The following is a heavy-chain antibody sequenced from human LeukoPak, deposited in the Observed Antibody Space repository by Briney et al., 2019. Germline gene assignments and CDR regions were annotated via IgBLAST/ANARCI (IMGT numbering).Heavy chain of an antibody. J-gene: IGHJ6*03. CDR1: GGSFSGYY. V-gene: IGHV4-34*01. CDR2: MNPSGSI. D-gene: IGHD3-22*01. Sequence: PSETLSLTSAVHGGSFSGYYWTWICQTPGKGLEWIGEMNPSGSIDYNPSPKCLVTISVDTSKNQFSLKLSSVTAADTAVYYCARGRQDVTMIVVVMTAVSYYLDVWGKGTTVTVS. CDR3: ARGRQDVTMIVVVMTAVSYYLDV.